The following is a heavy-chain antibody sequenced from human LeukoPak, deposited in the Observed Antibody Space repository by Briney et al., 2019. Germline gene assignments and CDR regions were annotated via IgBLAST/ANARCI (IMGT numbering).Heavy chain of an antibody. CDR1: GGTFSSCA. CDR3: ARDLESYSSRYMDV. D-gene: IGHD5-18*01. CDR2: IIPIFGTA. J-gene: IGHJ6*03. V-gene: IGHV1-69*05. Sequence: SVKVSCKASGGTFSSCAISWVRQAPGQGLEWMGGIIPIFGTANYAQKFQGKVTITTDESTSTAYMELSSLRSEDTAVYYCARDLESYSSRYMDVWGKGTTVTVSS.